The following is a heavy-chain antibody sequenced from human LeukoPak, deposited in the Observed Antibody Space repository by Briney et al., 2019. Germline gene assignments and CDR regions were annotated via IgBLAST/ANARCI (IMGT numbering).Heavy chain of an antibody. CDR2: MIHSGST. D-gene: IGHD6-13*01. Sequence: SETLSLTCTVSGGSISSSSYYWGWIRQPPGKGLEWVGEMIHSGSTNYNPSLKSRVTISVDTSKNQFSLKVSSVTAADTAVYYCARSMVLIAAAGKGFDYWGQGTLVTVSS. J-gene: IGHJ4*02. CDR3: ARSMVLIAAAGKGFDY. V-gene: IGHV4-39*07. CDR1: GGSISSSSYY.